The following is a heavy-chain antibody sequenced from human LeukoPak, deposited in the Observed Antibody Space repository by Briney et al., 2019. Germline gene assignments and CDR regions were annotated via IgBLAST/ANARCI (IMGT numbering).Heavy chain of an antibody. CDR1: GGSISSYY. CDR3: ARDPKRHSSGWYAGGYAFDI. CDR2: IYTSGST. J-gene: IGHJ3*02. D-gene: IGHD6-19*01. V-gene: IGHV4-4*07. Sequence: SETLSLTCTVSGGSISSYYWSWIRQPAGKGLEWIGRIYTSGSTNYNPSLKSRVTMSVDTSKNQFSLKLSSVTAADTAVYYCARDPKRHSSGWYAGGYAFDIWGQGTMVTVSS.